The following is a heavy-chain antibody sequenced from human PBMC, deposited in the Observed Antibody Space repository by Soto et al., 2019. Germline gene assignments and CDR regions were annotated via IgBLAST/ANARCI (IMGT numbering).Heavy chain of an antibody. J-gene: IGHJ5*02. CDR3: ARHGFYGDYSSNYFDP. D-gene: IGHD4-17*01. V-gene: IGHV5-51*01. CDR2: IYPSDSTT. CDR1: GYSFTNYW. Sequence: GESLKISCKGSGYSFTNYWIAWVRQMPGKGLEYMGIIYPSDSTTRYSPSFQGQVTISADKSISTAYLQWNSLKASDTAMYYCARHGFYGDYSSNYFDPWVEGTLVTSPQ.